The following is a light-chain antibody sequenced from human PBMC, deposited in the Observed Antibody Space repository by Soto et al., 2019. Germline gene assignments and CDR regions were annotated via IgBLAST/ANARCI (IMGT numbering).Light chain of an antibody. CDR3: QTWGTGIHV. J-gene: IGLJ1*01. V-gene: IGLV4-69*01. Sequence: QLVLTQSPSASASLGASVKLTCTLSSGHSSYAIAWHQQQPEKGPRYLMKLNSDGSHSKGDVIPDRFSGSSSGAERYLIISSLQSEDEADYYCQTWGTGIHVFGTGTKLTVL. CDR2: LNSDGSH. CDR1: SGHSSYA.